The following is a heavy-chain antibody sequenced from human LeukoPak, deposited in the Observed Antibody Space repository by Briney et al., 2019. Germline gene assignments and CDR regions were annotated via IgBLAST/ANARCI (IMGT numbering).Heavy chain of an antibody. J-gene: IGHJ3*02. CDR3: ARGSPYDHAFDI. CDR1: GFTFSSYG. V-gene: IGHV3-30*02. Sequence: GGSLRLSCAASGFTFSSYGMHWVRQAPGKGLEWVAFIRYDGSNKYYADSVKGRFTISRDNSKNTLYLQMNSLRAEDTAVYYCARGSPYDHAFDIWGQGTMVTVSS. D-gene: IGHD3-22*01. CDR2: IRYDGSNK.